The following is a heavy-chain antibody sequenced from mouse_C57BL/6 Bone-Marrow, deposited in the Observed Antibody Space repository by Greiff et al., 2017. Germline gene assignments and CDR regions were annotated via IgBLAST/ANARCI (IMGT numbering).Heavy chain of an antibody. CDR3: ASLLFAY. CDR1: GFTFSDYY. J-gene: IGHJ3*01. CDR2: ISNGGGST. D-gene: IGHD6-1*01. V-gene: IGHV5-12*01. Sequence: DVMLVESGGGLVQPGGSLKLSCAASGFTFSDYYMYWVRQTPEKRLEWVAYISNGGGSTYYPDTVKGRFTISRDNAKNTLYLQMSRLKSEDTAMYYCASLLFAYWGQGTLVTVSA.